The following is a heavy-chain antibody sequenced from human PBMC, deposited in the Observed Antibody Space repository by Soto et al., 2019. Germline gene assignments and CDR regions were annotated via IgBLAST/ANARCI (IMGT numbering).Heavy chain of an antibody. J-gene: IGHJ4*02. CDR1: GDSITLAGLC. D-gene: IGHD7-27*01. CDR3: ARGQSGDKVDY. Sequence: QVHLGESGPGLVEPSQSLSLTCTVSGDSITLAGLCWSWIRQPPGKDLEWIGHIYDSVNTYTSPSLGSRVTISIDTSKNQLSIKLSAVNAADTAVYYCARGQSGDKVDYWGQGILVTVSS. CDR2: IYDSVNT. V-gene: IGHV4-30-4*01.